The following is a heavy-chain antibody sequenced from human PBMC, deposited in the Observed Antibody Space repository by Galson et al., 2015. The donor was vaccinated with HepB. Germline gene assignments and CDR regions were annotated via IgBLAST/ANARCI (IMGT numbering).Heavy chain of an antibody. J-gene: IGHJ4*02. CDR1: GFTFSSYA. CDR3: AREGVAYYDSSLDY. V-gene: IGHV3-30-3*01. Sequence: SLRLSCAASGFTFSSYAMHWVRQAPGKGLEWVAVISYDGSNKYYADSVKGRFTISRDNSKNTLYLQMNSLRAEDTAVYYCAREGVAYYDSSLDYWGQGTLVTVSS. CDR2: ISYDGSNK. D-gene: IGHD3-22*01.